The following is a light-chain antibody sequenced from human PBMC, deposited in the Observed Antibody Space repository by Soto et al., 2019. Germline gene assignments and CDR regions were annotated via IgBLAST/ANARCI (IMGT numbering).Light chain of an antibody. J-gene: IGKJ4*01. Sequence: IQFSHSPSSLSSSVGAIFTTTFRASQGISSYLAWYQQKPGKAPKLLIYAASTLQSGVPSRFSGSGSGTDFTLTINSLQPEDFATYFCQQLNNYPSTFGGGTKVDIK. CDR2: AAS. CDR1: QGISSY. V-gene: IGKV1-9*01. CDR3: QQLNNYPST.